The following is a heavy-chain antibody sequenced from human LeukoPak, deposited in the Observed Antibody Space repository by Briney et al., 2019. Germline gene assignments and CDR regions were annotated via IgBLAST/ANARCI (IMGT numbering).Heavy chain of an antibody. D-gene: IGHD3-22*01. V-gene: IGHV3-23*01. CDR3: ARDYYDSSGYYPWGY. Sequence: GGSLRLSCAASGFTFSSDAMSWVRQAPGKGLEWVSAISGSGGSTYYADSVKGRFTISRDNSKNTLYLQMNSLRAEDTAVYYCARDYYDSSGYYPWGYWGQGTLVTVSS. CDR2: ISGSGGST. CDR1: GFTFSSDA. J-gene: IGHJ4*02.